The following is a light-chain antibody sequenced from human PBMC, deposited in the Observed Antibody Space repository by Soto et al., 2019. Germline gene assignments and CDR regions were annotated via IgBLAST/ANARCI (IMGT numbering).Light chain of an antibody. CDR3: LQHNSYPSIT. V-gene: IGKV1-17*01. J-gene: IGKJ5*01. CDR1: QGIRND. Sequence: DIQMTQSPSSLSSSVADIFTITCRSSQGIRNDLGWYQQKPGKAPKRLIYAASSLQSGVPSRFSGSGSGTEFTLTISSLQPEDFATYYCLQHNSYPSITFGQGTRLEIK. CDR2: AAS.